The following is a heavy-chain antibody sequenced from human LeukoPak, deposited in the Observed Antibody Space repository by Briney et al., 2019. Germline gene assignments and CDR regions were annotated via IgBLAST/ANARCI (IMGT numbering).Heavy chain of an antibody. Sequence: SETLSLTCTVSGGSISSSSYYWGWIRQPPGKGLEWIGSIYYSGSTYYNPSLKSRVTISVDTSKNQFSLKLSSVTAADTAVYYCARSPKVQWLVLYFDYWGQGTLVTVSS. V-gene: IGHV4-39*07. D-gene: IGHD6-19*01. J-gene: IGHJ4*02. CDR3: ARSPKVQWLVLYFDY. CDR1: GGSISSSSYY. CDR2: IYYSGST.